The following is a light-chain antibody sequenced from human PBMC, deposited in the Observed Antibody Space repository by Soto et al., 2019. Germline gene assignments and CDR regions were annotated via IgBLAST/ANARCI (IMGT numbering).Light chain of an antibody. CDR3: SSYTSSTHYV. CDR2: YVS. Sequence: QSALAQPASVSGSPGQSITISCTGSSSDVGGYNYVSWYQQHPGIAPKLMIYYVSNRPSGVSSRFSGSKSGNTASLTISGLQADDEADYYCSSYTSSTHYVFGTGTKLTVL. J-gene: IGLJ1*01. V-gene: IGLV2-14*03. CDR1: SSDVGGYNY.